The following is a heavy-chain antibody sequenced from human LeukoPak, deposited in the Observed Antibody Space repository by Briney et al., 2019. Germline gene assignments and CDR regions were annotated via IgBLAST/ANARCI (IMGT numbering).Heavy chain of an antibody. V-gene: IGHV1-18*04. CDR2: ISADNGNT. CDR1: GYTFSSYA. D-gene: IGHD3-22*01. CDR3: ARDHDSSGRYYFDY. J-gene: IGHJ4*02. Sequence: ASVKVSCKASGYTFSSYAISWVRQAPGQGLEWMGWISADNGNTNHAQKFQDRVTVTRDTSTSTVYMELSSLRSEDTAVYYCARDHDSSGRYYFDYWGQGSLVTVSS.